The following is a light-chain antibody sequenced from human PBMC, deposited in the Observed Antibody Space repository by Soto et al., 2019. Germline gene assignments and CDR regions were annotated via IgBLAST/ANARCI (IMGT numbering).Light chain of an antibody. J-gene: IGKJ2*01. CDR2: AAS. CDR3: QQSYKTPYT. Sequence: DIQMTQSPSSLSASEGDRVTITCRAPQSILTYLNWYQQKPGKAPKLLIYAASSLQSGVPSRFSGSGSGTDFALTISSLQPEDFATYYCQQSYKTPYTFGQGTKVEIK. V-gene: IGKV1-39*01. CDR1: QSILTY.